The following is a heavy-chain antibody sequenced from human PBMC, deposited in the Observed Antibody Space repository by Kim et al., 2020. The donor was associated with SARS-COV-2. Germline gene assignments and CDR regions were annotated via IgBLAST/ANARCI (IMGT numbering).Heavy chain of an antibody. D-gene: IGHD3-10*01. CDR3: GRVVSGPRVGDDAF. V-gene: IGHV3-23*01. CDR2: ISGGDTT. Sequence: GGSLRLSCAASGFSFSNYAMSWVRQAPGTGLEWVSGISGGDTTYYAASAKGRLSIFRDNTQSTMYLQMNSMRAEDTAVYYCGRVVSGPRVGDDAF. CDR1: GFSFSNYA. J-gene: IGHJ3*01.